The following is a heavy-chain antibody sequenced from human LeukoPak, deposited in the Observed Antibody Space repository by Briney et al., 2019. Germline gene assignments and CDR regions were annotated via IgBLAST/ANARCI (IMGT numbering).Heavy chain of an antibody. CDR2: ISAYNGNT. Sequence: ASVKVSCKASGYTFTSYGISWVRQAPGQGLEWMGWISAYNGNTNYAQKLQGRVTMTTDTSTSTAYMELRSLRSDDTAVYYCARWVVVPAAAPKLDAFDIWGQGTMVTVSS. J-gene: IGHJ3*02. D-gene: IGHD2-2*01. CDR1: GYTFTSYG. V-gene: IGHV1-18*01. CDR3: ARWVVVPAAAPKLDAFDI.